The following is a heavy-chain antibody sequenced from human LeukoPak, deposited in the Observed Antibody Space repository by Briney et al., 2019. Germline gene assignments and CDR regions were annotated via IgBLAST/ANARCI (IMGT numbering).Heavy chain of an antibody. Sequence: SETLSLTCAVYGGSFSGYYWSWIRHPPAKGLEGIGEINHSGSTNYNPSLKSRVTISVDTSKNQFSLKLGSVTAVDTAVSNRAKDGGYNWFDPWGQGTLVTVSS. J-gene: IGHJ5*02. V-gene: IGHV4-34*01. CDR1: GGSFSGYY. D-gene: IGHD6-13*01. CDR3: AKDGGYNWFDP. CDR2: INHSGST.